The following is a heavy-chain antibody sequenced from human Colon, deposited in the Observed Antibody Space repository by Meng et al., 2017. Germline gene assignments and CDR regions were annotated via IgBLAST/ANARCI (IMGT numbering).Heavy chain of an antibody. J-gene: IGHJ4*02. V-gene: IGHV3-11*01. CDR1: GFTFSDHY. CDR2: ISSSGSTI. CDR3: ARVSSGWYLGY. D-gene: IGHD6-19*01. Sequence: GESLKISCAASGFTFSDHYMSWIRQAPGKGLEWISFISSSGSTIYYTDSVKCRFTISRDNAKNSLYLQMNSLRAEDTAVYYCARVSSGWYLGYWGQGTLVTVSS.